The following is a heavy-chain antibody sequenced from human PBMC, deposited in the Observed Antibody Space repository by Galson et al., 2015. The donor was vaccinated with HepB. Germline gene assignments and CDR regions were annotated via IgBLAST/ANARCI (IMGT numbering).Heavy chain of an antibody. J-gene: IGHJ4*02. V-gene: IGHV3-30*04. CDR2: ILHDAHNR. Sequence: LRLSCAASGFPFSNYAMHWVRQTPGKGLEWMTVILHDAHNRYYADSVEGRFTVSRDNSKNTVYLQMNSLRPEDTAMYYCARRAGASGGFSFDYWGQGSLVTVSS. D-gene: IGHD3-10*01. CDR3: ARRAGASGGFSFDY. CDR1: GFPFSNYA.